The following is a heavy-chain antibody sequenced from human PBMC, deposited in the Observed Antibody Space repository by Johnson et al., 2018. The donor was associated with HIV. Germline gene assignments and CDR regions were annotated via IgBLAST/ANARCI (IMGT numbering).Heavy chain of an antibody. CDR2: ISSSGSTI. J-gene: IGHJ3*02. Sequence: QVQLVESGGGLVKPGGSLRLSCAASGFTFSDYYMSWIRQAPGKGLEWVSYISSSGSTIYYADSVKGRITISRDNAKNSLYLQMNSLRAEDTAVYYCAKDVYSGSFDSAFDIWGQGTMVTVSS. V-gene: IGHV3-11*04. CDR1: GFTFSDYY. D-gene: IGHD1-26*01. CDR3: AKDVYSGSFDSAFDI.